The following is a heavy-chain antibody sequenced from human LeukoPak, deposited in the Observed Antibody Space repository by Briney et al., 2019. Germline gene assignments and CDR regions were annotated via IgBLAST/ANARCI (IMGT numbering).Heavy chain of an antibody. Sequence: PGGSLRLSCAASGFTFRHNWLSWIRQTPGKGLEWVANIHPDSSDKFYVDSMEGRFTISRDNTKNSLYLQIDNARVDDPGLYYCTRLPRETAGDYWGQGVPVIVSS. CDR2: IHPDSSDK. CDR1: GFTFRHNW. V-gene: IGHV3-7*03. J-gene: IGHJ4*02. CDR3: TRLPRETAGDY. D-gene: IGHD1-14*01.